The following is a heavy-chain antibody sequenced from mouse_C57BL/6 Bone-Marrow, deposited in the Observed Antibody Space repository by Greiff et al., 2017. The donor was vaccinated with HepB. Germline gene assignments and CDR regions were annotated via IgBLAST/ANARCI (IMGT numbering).Heavy chain of an antibody. CDR3: ARSGFGAFAY. CDR1: GYTFTSYT. CDR2: INPSSGYT. D-gene: IGHD3-1*01. V-gene: IGHV1-4*01. Sequence: QVHVKQSGAELARPGASVKMSCKASGYTFTSYTMHWVKQRPGQGLEWIGYINPSSGYTKYNQKFKDKATLTADKSSSTAYMQLSSLTSEDSAVYYCARSGFGAFAYWGQGTLVTVSA. J-gene: IGHJ3*01.